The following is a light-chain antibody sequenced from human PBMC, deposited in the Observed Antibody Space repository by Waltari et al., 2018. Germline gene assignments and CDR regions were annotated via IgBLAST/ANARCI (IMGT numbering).Light chain of an antibody. CDR1: SSDVGAYNY. V-gene: IGLV2-8*01. Sequence: QSALTQPPSASGSPGQSVTISCTGTSSDVGAYNYVSWYQQHPGKAPKLMISEVSKRPSGVPDHSAGSNSVTPASLTVSGLQSEDEADYYCSSYGCSNTVVFGGGTKLTVL. CDR2: EVS. CDR3: SSYGCSNTVV. J-gene: IGLJ2*01.